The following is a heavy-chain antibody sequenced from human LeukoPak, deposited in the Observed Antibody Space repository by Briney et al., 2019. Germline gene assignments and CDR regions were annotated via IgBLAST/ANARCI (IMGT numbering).Heavy chain of an antibody. Sequence: GGSLRLSCVASGFSISTYWMHWVRQAPGKGLVWVSRINPSGSNTNYADSVKGRFTIARDSARNTVYPQMNSLRADDTAVYYCARGKSGSSGLWDSWGQGTLVTVSS. J-gene: IGHJ4*02. D-gene: IGHD1-26*01. CDR1: GFSISTYW. V-gene: IGHV3-74*01. CDR2: INPSGSNT. CDR3: ARGKSGSSGLWDS.